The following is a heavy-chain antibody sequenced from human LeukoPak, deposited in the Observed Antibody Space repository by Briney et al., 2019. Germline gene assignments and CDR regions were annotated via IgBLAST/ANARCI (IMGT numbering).Heavy chain of an antibody. V-gene: IGHV1-18*01. Sequence: GGSLRLSCAASGYTFTSYGISWVRQAPGQGLEWMGWISAYNGNTNYAQKLQGRVTMTTDTSTSTAYMELRSLRSDETAVYYCARDCCGWFDYWGQGTLVTVSS. CDR2: ISAYNGNT. D-gene: IGHD2-15*01. CDR1: GYTFTSYG. J-gene: IGHJ4*02. CDR3: ARDCCGWFDY.